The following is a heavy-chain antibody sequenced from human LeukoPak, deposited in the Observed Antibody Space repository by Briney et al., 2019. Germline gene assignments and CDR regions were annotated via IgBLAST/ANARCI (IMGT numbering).Heavy chain of an antibody. J-gene: IGHJ4*02. Sequence: ASVKVSCKASGYTFTNYGISWVRQAPGQGLEWMGIINPSGGSTSYAQKFQGRVTMTRDTSTSTVYMELSSLRSEDTAVYYCASHDYGDYGRYFDYWGQGTLVTVSS. CDR1: GYTFTNYG. CDR2: INPSGGST. D-gene: IGHD4-17*01. V-gene: IGHV1-46*01. CDR3: ASHDYGDYGRYFDY.